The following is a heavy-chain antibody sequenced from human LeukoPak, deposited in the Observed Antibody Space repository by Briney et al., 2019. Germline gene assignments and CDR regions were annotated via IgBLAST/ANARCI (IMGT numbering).Heavy chain of an antibody. V-gene: IGHV5-51*01. CDR1: GYSFTSYW. Sequence: GESRKISCKGSGYSFTSYWIGWVRQMPGKGLEWMEIIYPGDSDTRYSPSFQGQVTISADKSISTAYLQWSSLKASDTAMYYCARIPSIAAPTGAFDIWGQGTMVTVSS. CDR3: ARIPSIAAPTGAFDI. J-gene: IGHJ3*02. CDR2: IYPGDSDT. D-gene: IGHD6-6*01.